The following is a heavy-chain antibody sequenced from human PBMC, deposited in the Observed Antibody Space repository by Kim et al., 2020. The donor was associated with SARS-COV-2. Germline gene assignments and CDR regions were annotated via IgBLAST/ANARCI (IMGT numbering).Heavy chain of an antibody. CDR1: GFTFSSYA. CDR2: ISYDGSNK. J-gene: IGHJ4*01. V-gene: IGHV3-30*04. Sequence: GGSLRLSCAASGFTFSSYAMHWVRQAPGKGLEWVAVISYDGSNKYYADSVKGRFTISRDNSKNTLYLQMNSLRAEDTAVYYCASLDDCGSGYYVFTALD. CDR3: ASLDDCGSGYYVFTALD. D-gene: IGHD3-3*01.